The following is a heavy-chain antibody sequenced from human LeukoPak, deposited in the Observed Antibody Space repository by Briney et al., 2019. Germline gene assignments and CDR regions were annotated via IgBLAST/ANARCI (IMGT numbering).Heavy chain of an antibody. V-gene: IGHV4-34*01. CDR3: AREGYCSSTSCYGNWFDP. CDR2: INHSGST. CDR1: GGSFSGYY. J-gene: IGHJ5*02. D-gene: IGHD2-2*01. Sequence: PSETLSLTCAVYGGSFSGYYWSWIRQPPGKGLEWIGEINHSGSTNYNPSLKSRVTISVDTSKNQFSLKLSSVTAADTAVYYCAREGYCSSTSCYGNWFDPWGQGTLVTVSS.